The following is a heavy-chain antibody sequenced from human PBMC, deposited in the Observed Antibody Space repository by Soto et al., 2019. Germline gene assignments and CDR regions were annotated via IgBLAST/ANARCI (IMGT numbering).Heavy chain of an antibody. J-gene: IGHJ4*02. Sequence: QVQLVQSGAEVKKPGASVKVSCKASGYTFSSYAITWVRQAPGQGLEWMAWISAYSGNTNYAQKFQGRVTMTTDTSTSTAYIELRSLSPDDTAVYYFARDSPASDYWGQGTLLTVSS. CDR1: GYTFSSYA. V-gene: IGHV1-18*01. CDR3: ARDSPASDY. CDR2: ISAYSGNT.